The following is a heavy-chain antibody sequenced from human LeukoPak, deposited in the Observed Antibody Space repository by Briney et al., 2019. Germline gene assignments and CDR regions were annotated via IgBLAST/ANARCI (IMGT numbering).Heavy chain of an antibody. CDR2: ISSSGRNI. V-gene: IGHV3-48*03. CDR1: GFTFSNYE. D-gene: IGHD5-18*01. J-gene: IGHJ4*02. Sequence: PGGSLRLSCAASGFTFSNYEFNWVRQAPGKGLEWVSYISSSGRNIYYADSVKGRFTISRDNAKNSLYLQMNSLRAEDTAVYYCARDLVQLWSRDFWGQGTLATVSS. CDR3: ARDLVQLWSRDF.